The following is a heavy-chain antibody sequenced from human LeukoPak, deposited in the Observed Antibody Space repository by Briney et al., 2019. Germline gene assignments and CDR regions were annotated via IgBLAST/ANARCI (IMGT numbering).Heavy chain of an antibody. CDR1: GGSFSGCY. Sequence: SETLSLTCAVYGGSFSGCYWSWIRQPPGEGLEWIGEINHSRSINYNPSLKSRVTISLDTSTNQFSLKLSCVTAADTAVYYCARGQRRGSGATTLRLDYWGQGTLVTVSS. V-gene: IGHV4-34*01. CDR3: ARGQRRGSGATTLRLDY. CDR2: INHSRSI. J-gene: IGHJ4*02. D-gene: IGHD1-26*01.